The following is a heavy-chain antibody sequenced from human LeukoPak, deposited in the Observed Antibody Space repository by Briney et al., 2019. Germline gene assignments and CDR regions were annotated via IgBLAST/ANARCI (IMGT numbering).Heavy chain of an antibody. D-gene: IGHD3-22*01. CDR3: ARDSSPYYYDSSGDAFDI. Sequence: PGGSLRLSCAASGFTFSSYEMNWVRQAPGKGLEWVSSISSSSSYIYYADSVKGRFTISRDNAKNSLYLQMNSLRAEDTAVYYCARDSSPYYYDSSGDAFDIWGQGTMVTVSS. J-gene: IGHJ3*02. CDR2: ISSSSSYI. V-gene: IGHV3-21*01. CDR1: GFTFSSYE.